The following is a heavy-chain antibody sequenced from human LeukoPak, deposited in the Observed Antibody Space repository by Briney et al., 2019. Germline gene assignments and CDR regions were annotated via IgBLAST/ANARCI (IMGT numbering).Heavy chain of an antibody. D-gene: IGHD3-3*01. V-gene: IGHV3-15*01. CDR2: IKSKTDGGTT. Sequence: GGSLRLSCAASGFTFSNAWMSWVRQAPGKGLEWVGRIKSKTDGGTTDYAAPVKGRFTISRDDSKNTLCLQMNSLKTEDTAVYYCTTSGLYVLRFLEWLDYWGQGTLVTVSS. CDR1: GFTFSNAW. J-gene: IGHJ4*02. CDR3: TTSGLYVLRFLEWLDY.